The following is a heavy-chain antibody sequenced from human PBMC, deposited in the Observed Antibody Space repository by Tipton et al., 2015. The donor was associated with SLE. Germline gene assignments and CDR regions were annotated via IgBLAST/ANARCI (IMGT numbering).Heavy chain of an antibody. J-gene: IGHJ3*02. D-gene: IGHD5-24*01. CDR3: ASEEMATTRGAFDI. CDR1: GGSFSGYY. CDR2: INHSEST. V-gene: IGHV4-34*01. Sequence: LRLSCAVYGGSFSGYYWSWIRQPPGKGLEWIGEINHSESTNYNPSLKSRVTISVDTSKNQFSLKLSSVTAADTAVYYCASEEMATTRGAFDIWGQGTMVTVSS.